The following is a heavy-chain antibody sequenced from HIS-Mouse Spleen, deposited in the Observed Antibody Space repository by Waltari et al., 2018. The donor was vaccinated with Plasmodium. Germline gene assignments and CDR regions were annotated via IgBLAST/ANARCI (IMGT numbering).Heavy chain of an antibody. D-gene: IGHD3-9*01. Sequence: QVQLQQWGAGLLKPSETLSLTCAVYGGSFSGYYWSWIRKPPGKGLEWIGEINQSGSTNYNTSLKSRGTISVETSTNQFSLKLSYVTAADTAVYYCARAPIRDAFDIWGQGTMVTVSS. V-gene: IGHV4-34*01. J-gene: IGHJ3*02. CDR1: GGSFSGYY. CDR2: INQSGST. CDR3: ARAPIRDAFDI.